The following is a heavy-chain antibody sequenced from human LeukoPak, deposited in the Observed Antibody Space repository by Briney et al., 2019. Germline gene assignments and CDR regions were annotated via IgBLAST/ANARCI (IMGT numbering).Heavy chain of an antibody. D-gene: IGHD6-19*01. CDR2: IYYSGST. J-gene: IGHJ5*02. Sequence: SETLSLTCTVSGGSISSYYWSWIRQPPGKGLEWIGYIYYSGSTNYNPSLKSRVTISVDTSKNQFSQKLSSVTAADTAVYYCARGPYSSGWYSGRWFDPWGQGTLVTVSS. CDR3: ARGPYSSGWYSGRWFDP. V-gene: IGHV4-59*12. CDR1: GGSISSYY.